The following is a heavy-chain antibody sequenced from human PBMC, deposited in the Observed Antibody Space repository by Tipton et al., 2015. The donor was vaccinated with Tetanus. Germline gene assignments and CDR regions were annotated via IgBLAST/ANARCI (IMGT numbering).Heavy chain of an antibody. D-gene: IGHD1-26*01. V-gene: IGHV1-46*04. CDR1: GYTFTQYY. J-gene: IGHJ3*01. Sequence: QSGAEVKKPGASVKLSCKTPGYTFTQYYLHWVRQAPGQGLEWMGMIYPSDGSTSYAQKLQGRVTMTRDTPTSTVYMELSSLRSEDTAVYYCARDREAFDFWGQGTMVTVSS. CDR3: ARDREAFDF. CDR2: IYPSDGST.